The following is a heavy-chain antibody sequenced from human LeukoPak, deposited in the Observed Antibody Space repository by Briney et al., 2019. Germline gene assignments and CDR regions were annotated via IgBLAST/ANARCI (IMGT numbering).Heavy chain of an antibody. CDR1: GLIFSNYA. D-gene: IGHD3-10*01. V-gene: IGHV3-23*01. CDR3: AANGYTSGMTS. J-gene: IGHJ4*02. Sequence: GGPLRLSCVASGLIFSNYAMSWVRQAPGKGLEWVSAITGSSSSTYYADSVKGRFTISRDNSKNTVYLQMNSLRAEDTAVYYCAANGYTSGMTSWGQGTLVTVSS. CDR2: ITGSSSST.